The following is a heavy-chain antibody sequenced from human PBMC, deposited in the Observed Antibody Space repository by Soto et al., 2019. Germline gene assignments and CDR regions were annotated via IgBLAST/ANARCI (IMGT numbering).Heavy chain of an antibody. V-gene: IGHV5-10-1*01. J-gene: IGHJ3*02. CDR3: ARRPYDSSGYSGFDI. D-gene: IGHD3-22*01. CDR2: IDPSDSYT. Sequence: KGLEWMGRIDPSDSYTNYSPSFQGHVTISTEKSISTAYLQWSSLKASDTAMYYCARRPYDSSGYSGFDIWGQGTTVTVSS.